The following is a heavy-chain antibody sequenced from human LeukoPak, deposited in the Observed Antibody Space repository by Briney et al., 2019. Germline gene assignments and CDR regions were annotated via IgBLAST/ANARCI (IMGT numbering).Heavy chain of an antibody. CDR2: IIPIFGTA. CDR1: GGTFSSYA. Sequence: GASVKVSCKASGGTFSSYAISWVRQAPGQGLEWMGGIIPIFGTANYAQKFQGRVTITADTSTSTAYMELRSLRSDDTAVYYCARDGREPGWTYYDILTGYPPYYFDYWGQGTLVTVSS. D-gene: IGHD3-9*01. V-gene: IGHV1-69*06. J-gene: IGHJ4*02. CDR3: ARDGREPGWTYYDILTGYPPYYFDY.